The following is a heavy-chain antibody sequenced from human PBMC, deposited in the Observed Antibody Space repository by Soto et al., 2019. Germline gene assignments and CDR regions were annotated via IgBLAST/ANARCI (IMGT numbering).Heavy chain of an antibody. J-gene: IGHJ6*02. Sequence: SETLSLTCTVSGGSVSSGSYYWSWIRQPPGKGLEWIGYIYYSGSTNYNPSLKSRVTISVDTSKNQFSLKLSSVTAADTAVYYCARAGEYSSSWYLTYYGMDVWGQGTTVTVS. CDR1: GGSVSSGSYY. V-gene: IGHV4-61*01. CDR3: ARAGEYSSSWYLTYYGMDV. CDR2: IYYSGST. D-gene: IGHD6-13*01.